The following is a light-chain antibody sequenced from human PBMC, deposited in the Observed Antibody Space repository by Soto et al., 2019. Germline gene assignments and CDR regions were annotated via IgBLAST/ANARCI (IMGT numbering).Light chain of an antibody. J-gene: IGKJ5*01. Sequence: DIQLTQSPSSLSASVGDRVTISCRASQGISTFLAWYQQKPGKAPKSLIKTASTLQSGVPSRFSGSGSDTDFILTISSLQPEDSATYYCQQYSSYPRTFGQGTRLEIK. CDR3: QQYSSYPRT. CDR2: TAS. CDR1: QGISTF. V-gene: IGKV1D-16*01.